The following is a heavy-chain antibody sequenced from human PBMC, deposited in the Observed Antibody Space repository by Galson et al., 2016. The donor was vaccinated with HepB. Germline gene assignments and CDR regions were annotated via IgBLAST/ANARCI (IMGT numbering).Heavy chain of an antibody. V-gene: IGHV3-30*18. J-gene: IGHJ6*02. CDR2: ISYDGRTN. CDR1: GFTFSNYG. Sequence: SLRLSCAASGFTFSNYGMHWVRQAPGKGLAWVASISYDGRTNYYADSVKGRFTISRDNSKRTLDLQMSGLRAEDTAVFYCAKSKLRFLGWGTHGMDVWGHGTTVIVSS. D-gene: IGHD3-3*01. CDR3: AKSKLRFLGWGTHGMDV.